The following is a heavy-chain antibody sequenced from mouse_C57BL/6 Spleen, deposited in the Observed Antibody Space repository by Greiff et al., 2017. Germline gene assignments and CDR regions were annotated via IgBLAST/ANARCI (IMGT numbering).Heavy chain of an antibody. CDR1: GFTFSSYG. J-gene: IGHJ2*01. CDR2: ISSGGSCT. D-gene: IGHD1-1*01. CDR3: ARHGDGSSFFDY. Sequence: EVKLMESGGDLVKPGGSLKLSCAASGFTFSSYGMSWVRQTPDKRLEWVATISSGGSCTYYPDSVKGRFTLSRDNAKNNLYLQLSSLESEDTDMYYCARHGDGSSFFDYWGQGTTLTVSS. V-gene: IGHV5-6*01.